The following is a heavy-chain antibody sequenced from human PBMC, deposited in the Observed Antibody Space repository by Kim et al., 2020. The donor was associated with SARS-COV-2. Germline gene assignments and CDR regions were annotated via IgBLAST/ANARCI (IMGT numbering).Heavy chain of an antibody. V-gene: IGHV4-34*01. J-gene: IGHJ4*02. CDR1: GASLSGDF. CDR2: IKHSGTT. Sequence: SETLSLICAIDGASLSGDFWSWIRQPPGKGLEWIGDIKHSGTTNYNPALKSRVAFSTDTSKNQLSLTLKSVTAADTAIYYCSKRKSSGFYYWGQGTLVTV. CDR3: SKRKSSGFYY. D-gene: IGHD3-22*01.